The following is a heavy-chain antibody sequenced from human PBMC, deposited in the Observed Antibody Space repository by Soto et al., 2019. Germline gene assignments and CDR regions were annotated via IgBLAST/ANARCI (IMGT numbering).Heavy chain of an antibody. CDR3: AKRVTVPVSFDY. V-gene: IGHV3-23*01. D-gene: IGHD2-8*02. CDR1: GFTFSSYA. CDR2: ISGSGGST. J-gene: IGHJ4*02. Sequence: HPGGSLRLSCAASGFTFSSYAMSWVRQAPGKGLEWVSAISGSGGSTYYADSVKGRFTISRDNSKNTLYLQMNSLRAEDTAVYYCAKRVTVPVSFDYWGQGTLVTVSS.